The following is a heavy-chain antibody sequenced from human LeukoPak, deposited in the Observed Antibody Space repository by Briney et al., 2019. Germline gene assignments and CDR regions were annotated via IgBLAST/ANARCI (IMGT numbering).Heavy chain of an antibody. Sequence: SGGSLRLSCAASGFTFSSYSMNWVRQAPGKGLEWVSYISSSSSTIYFADSVKGRFTISRDNAKNSLYLQMNSLRAEDTAVYYCAGGEYSSSTDYWGQGTLVTVSS. D-gene: IGHD6-6*01. CDR3: AGGEYSSSTDY. V-gene: IGHV3-48*04. CDR1: GFTFSSYS. J-gene: IGHJ4*02. CDR2: ISSSSSTI.